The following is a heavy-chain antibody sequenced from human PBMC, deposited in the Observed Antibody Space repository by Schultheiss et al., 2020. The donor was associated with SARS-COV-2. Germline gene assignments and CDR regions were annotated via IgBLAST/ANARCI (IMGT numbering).Heavy chain of an antibody. D-gene: IGHD2-2*01. V-gene: IGHV3-13*01. J-gene: IGHJ4*02. Sequence: GGSLRLSCAASGFTFSSYDMHWVRQATGKGLEWVSAIGTAGDTYYPGSVKGRFTISRENAKNSLYLQMNSLRAEDTAVYYCAKVRGFYCSSTSCHDEYYFDYWGQGTLVTVSS. CDR3: AKVRGFYCSSTSCHDEYYFDY. CDR2: IGTAGDT. CDR1: GFTFSSYD.